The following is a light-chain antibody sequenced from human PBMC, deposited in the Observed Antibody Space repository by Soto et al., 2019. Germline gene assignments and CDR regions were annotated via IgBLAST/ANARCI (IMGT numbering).Light chain of an antibody. CDR3: QQYDSSPRT. J-gene: IGKJ1*01. CDR1: QSLSSRN. CDR2: GVS. V-gene: IGKV3-20*01. Sequence: LVLPQSPRTLSFSPGERATLSCRSSQSLSSRNLAWYQQKTGQATRPLIYGVSSRATGIPERLSGSGSGKDFPLTLSRLEPEDFAVYYCQQYDSSPRTFGQGTKVDIK.